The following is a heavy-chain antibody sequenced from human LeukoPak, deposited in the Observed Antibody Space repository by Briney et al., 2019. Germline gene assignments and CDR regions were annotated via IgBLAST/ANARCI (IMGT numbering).Heavy chain of an antibody. CDR2: ISYDGSNK. J-gene: IGHJ6*02. CDR1: GFTFGSYG. V-gene: IGHV3-30*18. CDR3: AEVSGGYDPLDGMDV. Sequence: PGRSLRLSCAASGFTFGSYGMHWVRQAPGKGLEWVAVISYDGSNKYYADSVKGRFTISRDNSKNTLCLQMNSLRAEDTAVYYCAEVSGGYDPLDGMDVWGQGTTVTVSS. D-gene: IGHD5-12*01.